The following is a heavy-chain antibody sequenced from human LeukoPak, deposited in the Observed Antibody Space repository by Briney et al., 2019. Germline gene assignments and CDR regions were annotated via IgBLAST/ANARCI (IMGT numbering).Heavy chain of an antibody. CDR2: IHGNGETT. V-gene: IGHV3-23*01. D-gene: IGHD3-16*01. CDR1: GFMFSRFG. J-gene: IGHJ3*01. Sequence: GGSLRLSCVGSGFMFSRFGLIWVRQAPGKGLEWVSGIHGNGETTYYGDSVKGRFTISRDNSKSTLYLQMNSLRVEDTAEYFCGRDPNGDYVGAFEFWGQGTKVAVSS. CDR3: GRDPNGDYVGAFEF.